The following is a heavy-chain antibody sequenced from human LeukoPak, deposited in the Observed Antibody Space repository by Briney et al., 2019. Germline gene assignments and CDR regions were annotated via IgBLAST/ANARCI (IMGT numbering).Heavy chain of an antibody. Sequence: PSDTLSLTCTVSGGSISSYYWSWMRQPPGKGLEWIGYIHYSGNTNYNPSLKSRVTISLGTSRTQFSLKLTSVTAADTAVYYCASSEWNYARWGQGILVTVSS. D-gene: IGHD1-7*01. J-gene: IGHJ4*02. CDR1: GGSISSYY. CDR3: ASSEWNYAR. V-gene: IGHV4-59*08. CDR2: IHYSGNT.